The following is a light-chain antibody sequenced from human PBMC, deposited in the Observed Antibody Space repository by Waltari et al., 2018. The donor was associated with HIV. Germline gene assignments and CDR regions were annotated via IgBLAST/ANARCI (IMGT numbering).Light chain of an antibody. V-gene: IGLV7-46*01. CDR3: LLSFSGVRV. CDR1: PGSVSINNS. Sequence: QAVVTQAPSLSVSPGGTVTVTCSSFPGSVSINNSLHWIQLKPGQAPRTLIYDTEKRHPWTAGRFSGSLVGGRAALTLSGALTDDEADYYCLLSFSGVRVFGGGTKLTV. CDR2: DTE. J-gene: IGLJ3*02.